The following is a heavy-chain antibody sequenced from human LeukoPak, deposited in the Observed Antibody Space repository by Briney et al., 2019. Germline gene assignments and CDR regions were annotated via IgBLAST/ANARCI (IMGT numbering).Heavy chain of an antibody. J-gene: IGHJ4*02. Sequence: PSETLSLTCTVSGGSISSSSYYWGWVRQPPGKGLEWIGSIYYSGSTYYNPSLKSRVTISVDTSKNQFSLKLSSVTAADTAVYYCARPFTRFDYWGQGTLVTVSS. CDR2: IYYSGST. V-gene: IGHV4-39*01. CDR1: GGSISSSSYY. CDR3: ARPFTRFDY.